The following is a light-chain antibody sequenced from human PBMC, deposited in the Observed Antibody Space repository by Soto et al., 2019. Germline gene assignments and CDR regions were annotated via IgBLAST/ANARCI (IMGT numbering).Light chain of an antibody. CDR1: QSISSW. V-gene: IGKV1-5*03. J-gene: IGKJ1*01. Sequence: DIQMTQSPSTLSASVGDRVTITCRACQSISSWLAWYQQKPGKAPKLLIYKAFSLESGVPSRFSGSGSGTEFSLTISSLQPDDFATYYCQQYNSYSTFGQGTKVEIK. CDR3: QQYNSYST. CDR2: KAF.